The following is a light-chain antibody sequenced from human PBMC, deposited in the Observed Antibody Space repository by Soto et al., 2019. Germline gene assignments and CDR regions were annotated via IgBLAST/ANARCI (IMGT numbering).Light chain of an antibody. CDR2: EVF. J-gene: IGLJ2*01. CDR1: SSDVGGYNY. CDR3: SSYAGSDFLV. V-gene: IGLV2-8*01. Sequence: QSALTQPASVSGSPGQSITISCTGISSDVGGYNYVSWYQQHPGKAPKLMIYEVFHRPSGIPDRFSGSKSGHTASLTVSGLRADDEATYYCSSYAGSDFLVFGGGTQLTVL.